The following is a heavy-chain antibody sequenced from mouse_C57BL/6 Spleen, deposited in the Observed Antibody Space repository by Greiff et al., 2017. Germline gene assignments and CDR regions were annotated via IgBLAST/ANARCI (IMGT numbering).Heavy chain of an antibody. D-gene: IGHD1-1*01. Sequence: VQLQQSGAELVRPGASVTLSCKASGYTFTDYEMHWVKQTPVHGLEWIGAIDPETGGTAYNQKFKGKAILTADKSSSTAYMELRSLTSEDSAVYYCTRTHYYGSSPYYFDDWGQGTTLTVSS. V-gene: IGHV1-15*01. J-gene: IGHJ2*01. CDR3: TRTHYYGSSPYYFDD. CDR2: IDPETGGT. CDR1: GYTFTDYE.